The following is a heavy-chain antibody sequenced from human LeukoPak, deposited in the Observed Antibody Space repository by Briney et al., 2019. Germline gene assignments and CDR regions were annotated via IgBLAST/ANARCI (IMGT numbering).Heavy chain of an antibody. CDR2: IYYSGST. J-gene: IGHJ5*02. Sequence: PSETLSLTCTVSGGSISSYYWSWIRQPPGKGLEWIGYIYYSGSTNYNPSLKSRVTISVDTSKNQFSLKLSSVTAADTAVYYCARGSLVVRGKYNWFDPWGQGTLVTVSS. D-gene: IGHD3-10*01. CDR3: ARGSLVVRGKYNWFDP. V-gene: IGHV4-59*01. CDR1: GGSISSYY.